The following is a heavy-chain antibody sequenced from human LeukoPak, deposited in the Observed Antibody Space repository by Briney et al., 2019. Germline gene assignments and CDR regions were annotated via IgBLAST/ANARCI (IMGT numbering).Heavy chain of an antibody. CDR3: ASPYCSSTSCYLDYYYYYGMDV. CDR2: INPNSGGT. V-gene: IGHV1-2*02. Sequence: GASVKVSCKASGYTFTGYYMHWVRQAPGQGLEWMGWINPNSGGTNYAQKFQGRVTMTRDTSISTAYMELSRLRSDDTAVYYCASPYCSSTSCYLDYYYYYGMDVWGQGTTVTVSS. CDR1: GYTFTGYY. J-gene: IGHJ6*02. D-gene: IGHD2-2*01.